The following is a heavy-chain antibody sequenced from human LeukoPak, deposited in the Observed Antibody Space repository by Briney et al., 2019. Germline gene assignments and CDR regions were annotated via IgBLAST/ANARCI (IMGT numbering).Heavy chain of an antibody. V-gene: IGHV3-30*18. J-gene: IGHJ4*02. CDR2: ISYDGSNK. CDR1: GFTFSSYG. CDR3: AKDLGITMIVVVTQPLGY. D-gene: IGHD3-22*01. Sequence: GRSLRLSCAASGFTFSSYGVHWVRQAPGKGLEWVAVISYDGSNKYYADSVKGRFTISRDNSKNTLYLQMNSLRAEDTAVYYCAKDLGITMIVVVTQPLGYWGQGTLVTVSS.